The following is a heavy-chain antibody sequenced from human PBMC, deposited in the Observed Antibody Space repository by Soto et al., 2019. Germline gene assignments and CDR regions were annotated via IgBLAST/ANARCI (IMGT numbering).Heavy chain of an antibody. CDR1: GFTFSSYW. CDR3: ARMPPRYYDFWSGYQYYFDY. V-gene: IGHV3-7*03. D-gene: IGHD3-3*01. J-gene: IGHJ4*02. CDR2: IKQDGSEK. Sequence: LRLSCAASGFTFSSYWMSWVRQAPGKGLEWVANIKQDGSEKYYVDSVKGRFTISRDNAKNSLYLQMNSLRAEDTAVYYCARMPPRYYDFWSGYQYYFDYWGQGTLITVSS.